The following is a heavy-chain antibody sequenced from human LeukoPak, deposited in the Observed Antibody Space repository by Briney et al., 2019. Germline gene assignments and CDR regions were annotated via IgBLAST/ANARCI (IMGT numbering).Heavy chain of an antibody. J-gene: IGHJ4*02. CDR3: ARASVDYFDY. Sequence: PGGSLRLSCAASGFTFSSYSMNWVRQAPGKGLECVSSISSSSSYIYYADSVKGRFTISRDNAKNSLYLQMNSLRAEDTAVYYCARASVDYFDYWGQGTLVTVSS. V-gene: IGHV3-21*01. CDR2: ISSSSSYI. CDR1: GFTFSSYS.